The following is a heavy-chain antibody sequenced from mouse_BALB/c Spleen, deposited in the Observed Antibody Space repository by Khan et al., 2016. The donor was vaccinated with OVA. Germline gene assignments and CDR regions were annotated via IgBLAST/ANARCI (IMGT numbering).Heavy chain of an antibody. CDR3: ARGSTASYWYFDV. CDR1: GYSFTSYW. D-gene: IGHD1-2*01. Sequence: QVQLKQSGAELVRPGASVKLSCKASGYSFTSYWMNWVKQRPGQGLEWIGIIHPSDSETRLNQKFKDKATLTVDKSSSTAYMQLSSPTSEDSVVYYCARGSTASYWYFDVWGAGTTVTVSS. V-gene: IGHV1-61*01. CDR2: IHPSDSET. J-gene: IGHJ1*01.